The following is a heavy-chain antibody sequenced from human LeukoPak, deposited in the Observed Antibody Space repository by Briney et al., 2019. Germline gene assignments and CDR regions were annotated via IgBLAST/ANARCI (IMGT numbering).Heavy chain of an antibody. V-gene: IGHV3-20*04. CDR1: GFTFDDYG. Sequence: PGGSLRLSCAASGFTFDDYGMSWVRQAPGKRLEWVSGINWNGGSTGYADSVKGRFTISRDNAKNSLYLQMNSLRAEDTALYYCAVTIAVAGTRWFDPWGQGTLVTVSS. CDR3: AVTIAVAGTRWFDP. CDR2: INWNGGST. D-gene: IGHD6-19*01. J-gene: IGHJ5*02.